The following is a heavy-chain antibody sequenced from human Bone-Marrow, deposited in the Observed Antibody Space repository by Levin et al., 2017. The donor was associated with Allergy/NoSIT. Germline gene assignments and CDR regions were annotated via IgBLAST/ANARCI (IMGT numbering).Heavy chain of an antibody. D-gene: IGHD1-1*01. Sequence: ASVKVSCKTSGYRFNDYYMNWVRQAPGQGPEWMGWINPISGGTKYAEKFQGRVTMTRDTSINTGYMELTSLGSDDTAVYYCARPVRGTGAMQLWGQGTLVTVSS. V-gene: IGHV1-2*02. CDR3: ARPVRGTGAMQL. J-gene: IGHJ1*01. CDR1: GYRFNDYY. CDR2: INPISGGT.